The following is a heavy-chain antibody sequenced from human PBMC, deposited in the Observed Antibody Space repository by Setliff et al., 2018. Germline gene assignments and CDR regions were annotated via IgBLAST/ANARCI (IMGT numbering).Heavy chain of an antibody. CDR3: ARDGGEY. Sequence: GGSLRLSCAASGFTFSSYTMTWVRQAPGKGLEWVANIKQDGSEKYYVDSVKGRFTISRDNAKNSLYLQMNSLRAEDTAVYYCARDGGEYWGQGTLVTVSS. CDR2: IKQDGSEK. CDR1: GFTFSSYT. J-gene: IGHJ4*02. D-gene: IGHD3-16*01. V-gene: IGHV3-7*01.